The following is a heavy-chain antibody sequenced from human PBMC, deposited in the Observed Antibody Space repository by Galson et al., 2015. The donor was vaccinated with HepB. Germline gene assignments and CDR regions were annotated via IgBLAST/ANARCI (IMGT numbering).Heavy chain of an antibody. CDR3: ARAGYGDYDY. J-gene: IGHJ4*02. V-gene: IGHV4-34*01. D-gene: IGHD4-17*01. Sequence: ETLSLTCAVYGGSFSGYYWSWIRQPPGKGLEWIGEINHSGSTNYNPSLKSRVTISVDTSKNQFSLKLSSVTAADTAVYYCARAGYGDYDYWGQGTLVTVSS. CDR1: GGSFSGYY. CDR2: INHSGST.